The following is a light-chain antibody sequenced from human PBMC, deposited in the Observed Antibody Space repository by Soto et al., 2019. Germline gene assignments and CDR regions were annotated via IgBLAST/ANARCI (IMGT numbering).Light chain of an antibody. Sequence: QSALTQPASVSGSPGQSITISCTGTSSDVDGYDYVSWYQQHPGKAPKLMIYDVSNRPSGVSNRFSGSKSGNTASLTISGLQAEDEADYFCSSYIISSPYVFGTGTKVTVL. CDR3: SSYIISSPYV. CDR1: SSDVDGYDY. J-gene: IGLJ1*01. V-gene: IGLV2-14*01. CDR2: DVS.